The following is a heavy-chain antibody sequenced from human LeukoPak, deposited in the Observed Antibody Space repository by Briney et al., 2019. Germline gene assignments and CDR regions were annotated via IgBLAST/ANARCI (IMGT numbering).Heavy chain of an antibody. V-gene: IGHV3-21*01. Sequence: PGGSLRLSCAASGFTFSSYSMNWVRQAPGKGLEWVSSISSSSSYIYYADSVKGRFTISRDNAKNSLYLQMNSLRAEDTAVYYCASGTRDPVAFDIWGQGTMVTVSS. CDR3: ASGTRDPVAFDI. CDR1: GFTFSSYS. D-gene: IGHD1-14*01. J-gene: IGHJ3*02. CDR2: ISSSSSYI.